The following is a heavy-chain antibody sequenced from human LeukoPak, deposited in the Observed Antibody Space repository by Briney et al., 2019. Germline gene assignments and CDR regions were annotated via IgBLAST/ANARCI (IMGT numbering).Heavy chain of an antibody. V-gene: IGHV5-51*01. CDR1: GYSFTSYW. D-gene: IGHD2-2*01. CDR2: IYPGDSDT. Sequence: GESLKISCKGSGYSFTSYWIGWVRQMPGEGLEGMGIIYPGDSDTRYSASFQGQVTISADKSISTAYLQWSSLKASATAMYYCARLSPYCSSTSCYFDYWGQGTLVTVSS. J-gene: IGHJ4*02. CDR3: ARLSPYCSSTSCYFDY.